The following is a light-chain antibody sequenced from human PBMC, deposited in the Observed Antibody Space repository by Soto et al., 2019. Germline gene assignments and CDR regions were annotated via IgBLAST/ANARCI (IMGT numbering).Light chain of an antibody. CDR1: NIGSKS. CDR3: QVWDTGSDYLV. J-gene: IGLJ2*01. CDR2: YDN. V-gene: IGLV3-21*04. Sequence: SYELTQPPSVAVAPGETASITCGGNNIGSKSVHWYQQKPGQAPVLVIYYDNDRPSGIPERFSGSNSGNTATLTISRVEAGDEADYYCQVWDTGSDYLVFGGGTKLTVL.